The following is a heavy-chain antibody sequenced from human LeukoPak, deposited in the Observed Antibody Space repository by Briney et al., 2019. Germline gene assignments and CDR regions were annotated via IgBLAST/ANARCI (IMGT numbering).Heavy chain of an antibody. Sequence: PGGSLRLSCVGSGFTFSNYEMNWVRQAPGKGLEWVSHISSSGNTMHYADSVKGRFTISKDNAKNSLYLQMNSLRAEDTAVYYCARDESGDYDFGYWGQGTLVTVSS. CDR3: ARDESGDYDFGY. CDR1: GFTFSNYE. J-gene: IGHJ4*02. D-gene: IGHD4-17*01. CDR2: ISSSGNTM. V-gene: IGHV3-48*03.